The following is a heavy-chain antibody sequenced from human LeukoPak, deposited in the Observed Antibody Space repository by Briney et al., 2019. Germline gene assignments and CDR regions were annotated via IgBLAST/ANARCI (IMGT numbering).Heavy chain of an antibody. D-gene: IGHD3-22*01. CDR1: GYTFTSYY. CDR2: INPSGGST. V-gene: IGHV1-46*01. J-gene: IGHJ4*02. CDR3: AGDSSGYYFFDY. Sequence: ASVKVSCKASGYTFTSYYMHWVRQAPGQGLEWMGIINPSGGSTSYAQKFQGRVTMTRDTSTSTVYMELSSLRSEDTAVYYCAGDSSGYYFFDYWGQGTLVTVSS.